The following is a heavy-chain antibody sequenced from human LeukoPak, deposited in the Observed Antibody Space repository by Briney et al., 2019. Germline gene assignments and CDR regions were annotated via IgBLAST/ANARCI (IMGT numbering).Heavy chain of an antibody. Sequence: SQTLSLTCAISGDSVSSNSAAWNWIRQSPSRGLEWLGRTYYRSKWYIEYAVSMKGRITINPDTTKNQFSLQLHSMTPEDTAVYYCARTTGYFDAWGQGTLVILSS. V-gene: IGHV6-1*01. CDR2: TYYRSKWYI. CDR1: GDSVSSNSAA. J-gene: IGHJ4*02. CDR3: ARTTGYFDA. D-gene: IGHD4-17*01.